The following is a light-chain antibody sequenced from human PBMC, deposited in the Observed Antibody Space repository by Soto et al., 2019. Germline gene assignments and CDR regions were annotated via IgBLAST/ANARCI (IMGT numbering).Light chain of an antibody. CDR2: HAS. Sequence: EIVMTQSPGTLSVSAGERVALSCRASQSVVSHLAWYQQKPGQAPRLLLYHASTRATGVPARFSGSGSGTEFTLTISSLQSEDFAVYYCQQYDYWPRTFGQGTKVDIK. CDR3: QQYDYWPRT. J-gene: IGKJ1*01. V-gene: IGKV3-15*01. CDR1: QSVVSH.